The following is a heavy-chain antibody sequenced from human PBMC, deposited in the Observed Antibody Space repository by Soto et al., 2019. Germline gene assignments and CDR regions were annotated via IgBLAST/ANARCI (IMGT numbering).Heavy chain of an antibody. J-gene: IGHJ3*02. CDR2: INPNSGGT. V-gene: IGHV1-2*04. CDR1: GYTFTGYY. Sequence: GASVKVSCKASGYTFTGYYMHWVRQAPGQGLEWMGWINPNSGGTNYAQKFQGWVAMTRDTSISTAYMELSRLRSDDTAVYYCARSAVAGTRDAFDIWGQGTMVTVSS. CDR3: ARSAVAGTRDAFDI. D-gene: IGHD6-19*01.